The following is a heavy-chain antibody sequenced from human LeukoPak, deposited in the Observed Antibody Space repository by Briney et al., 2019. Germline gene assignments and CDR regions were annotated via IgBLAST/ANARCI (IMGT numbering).Heavy chain of an antibody. J-gene: IGHJ4*02. CDR2: IKQDGSEK. CDR3: ARHGYSGYDHFDY. D-gene: IGHD5-12*01. V-gene: IGHV3-7*01. Sequence: PGGSLRLSCAASGFTFSAYWMSWVRQAPGKGLEWVANIKQDGSEKYYVDSVKGRFTISRDNAKNSLYLQKNSLRAEDTAVYYCARHGYSGYDHFDYWGQGTLVAVSS. CDR1: GFTFSAYW.